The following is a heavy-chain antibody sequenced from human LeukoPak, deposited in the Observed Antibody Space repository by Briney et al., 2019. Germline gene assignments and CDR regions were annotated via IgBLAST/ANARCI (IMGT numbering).Heavy chain of an antibody. D-gene: IGHD6-6*01. CDR3: ATGYSSSSGSYYYGMDV. CDR2: MNPNSGNT. J-gene: IGHJ6*02. Sequence: ASVTVSCKASGYTFTSYDINWVRQATGQGLEWMGWMNPNSGNTGYAQKFQGRVTMTRNTSTSTAYMELSSLRAEDTAVYYCATGYSSSSGSYYYGMDVWGQGTTVAVSS. V-gene: IGHV1-8*01. CDR1: GYTFTSYD.